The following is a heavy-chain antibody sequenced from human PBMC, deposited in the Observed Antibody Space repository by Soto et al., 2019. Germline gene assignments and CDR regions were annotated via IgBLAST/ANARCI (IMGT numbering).Heavy chain of an antibody. CDR2: IYHSGST. CDR1: GGSISSSNW. CDR3: ARATFTDYYYYYGMDV. Sequence: PSETLSLTCAVSGGSISSSNWWSWVRQPPGKGLEWIGEIYHSGSTNYNPSLKSRVTISVDKSKNQFSLKLSSVTAADTAVYYCARATFTDYYYYYGMDVWHQGTTVTVS. D-gene: IGHD3-16*01. J-gene: IGHJ6*02. V-gene: IGHV4-4*02.